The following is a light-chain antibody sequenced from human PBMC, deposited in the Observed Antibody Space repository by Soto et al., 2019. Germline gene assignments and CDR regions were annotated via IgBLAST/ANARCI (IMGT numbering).Light chain of an antibody. Sequence: DIQMTQSPSTLSGSVGDRVTITCRASQSISSWLAWYQQKQGKAHKXLIYKASNLKSGVPSRFSGSGSGTGLTITISSLQPDDFETYYCQHYNSYSEAFGQGTKVEIK. V-gene: IGKV1-5*03. CDR1: QSISSW. CDR3: QHYNSYSEA. CDR2: KAS. J-gene: IGKJ1*01.